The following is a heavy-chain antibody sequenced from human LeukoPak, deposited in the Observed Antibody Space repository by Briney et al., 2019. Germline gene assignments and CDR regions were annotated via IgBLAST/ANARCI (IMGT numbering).Heavy chain of an antibody. CDR2: INTDGSST. V-gene: IGHV3-74*01. Sequence: GGSLRLSCAASGFTFGTYWMHCGRQAPGKGLVWVSRINTDGSSTNYADSVKGRFTISRDNAKNTLYLQMNSLRAEDTAVYYCARTLNWAFDFWGQGTLVSVSS. CDR3: ARTLNWAFDF. CDR1: GFTFGTYW. J-gene: IGHJ4*02. D-gene: IGHD7-27*01.